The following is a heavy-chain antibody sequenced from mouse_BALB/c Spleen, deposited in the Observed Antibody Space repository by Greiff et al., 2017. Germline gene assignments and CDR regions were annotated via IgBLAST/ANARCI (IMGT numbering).Heavy chain of an antibody. CDR2: IWGDGST. J-gene: IGHJ1*01. D-gene: IGHD1-1*01. CDR3: ARIYYYGSSYWYFDV. CDR1: GFSLTGYG. V-gene: IGHV2-6-7*01. Sequence: VKLVESGPGLVAPSQSLSITCTVSGFSLTGYGVNWVRQPPGKGLEWLGMIWGDGSTDYNSALKSRLSISKDNSKSQVFLKMNSLQTDDTARYYCARIYYYGSSYWYFDVWGAGTTVTVSS.